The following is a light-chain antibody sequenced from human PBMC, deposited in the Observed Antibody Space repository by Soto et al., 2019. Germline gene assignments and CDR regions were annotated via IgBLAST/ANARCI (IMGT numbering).Light chain of an antibody. CDR2: KNN. CDR1: SSNIGSNY. J-gene: IGLJ1*01. Sequence: QSVLTQPPSASGTPWQRVTISCSGSSSNIGSNYVYWYQQLPGTAPKLLIYKNNQRPSGVPDRFTGSKSGTSASLAISGLRPEDEADYYCAAWDDSLSGYVFGTGTKVTVL. V-gene: IGLV1-47*01. CDR3: AAWDDSLSGYV.